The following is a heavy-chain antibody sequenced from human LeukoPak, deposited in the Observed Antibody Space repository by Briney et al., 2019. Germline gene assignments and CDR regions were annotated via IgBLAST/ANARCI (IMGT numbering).Heavy chain of an antibody. V-gene: IGHV5-51*01. CDR2: IYPGDSDT. CDR1: GYSFTSYW. CDR3: ARLRGSGWYRDYYYYYYMDV. J-gene: IGHJ6*03. D-gene: IGHD6-19*01. Sequence: GESLKISCKGSGYSFTSYWIGWVRQMPGKGLEWMGIIYPGDSDTRYSPSFQGQVTISADKSISTAYLQWSSLKASDTAMYYCARLRGSGWYRDYYYYYYMDVWGKGTTVTVSS.